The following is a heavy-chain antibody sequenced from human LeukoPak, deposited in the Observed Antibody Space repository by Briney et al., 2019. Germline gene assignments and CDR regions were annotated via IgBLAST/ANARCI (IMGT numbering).Heavy chain of an antibody. CDR3: VGATGFGY. J-gene: IGHJ4*02. D-gene: IGHD4-17*01. V-gene: IGHV3-66*01. CDR2: IRSGGST. Sequence: GGSLRLSCAASGFTFSSYAMSWVRQAPGKGLEWVSVIRSGGSTYHADSVKGRFTISRDNSKNTVYLQMNSLRAEDTAVYYCVGATGFGYWGQGTLVTVSS. CDR1: GFTFSSYA.